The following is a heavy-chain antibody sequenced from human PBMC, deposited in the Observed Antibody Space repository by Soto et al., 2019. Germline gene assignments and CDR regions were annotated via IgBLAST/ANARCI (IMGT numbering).Heavy chain of an antibody. CDR2: VHDSWGS. CDR1: GGSISSYY. CDR3: GRRGLGALPGLVDV. J-gene: IGHJ6*03. D-gene: IGHD3-16*01. Sequence: PSETLSLTCTVSGGSISSYYWSWIRQPPGKGLEWIGYVHDSWGSHYNPSLKSRVAISLDTSKSQFSLKLTSVTATDTAVYYCGRRGLGALPGLVDVGGKGTRVTFP. V-gene: IGHV4-59*08.